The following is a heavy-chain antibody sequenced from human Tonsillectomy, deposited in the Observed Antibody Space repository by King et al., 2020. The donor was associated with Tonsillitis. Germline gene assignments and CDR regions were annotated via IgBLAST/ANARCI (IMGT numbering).Heavy chain of an antibody. V-gene: IGHV3-64*01. CDR1: GFTFSSYA. J-gene: IGHJ6*03. Sequence: VQLVESGGGLVQPGGSLRLSCAASGFTFSSYAMHWVRQAPGKGLEYVSAISSNGGSTYYANSVKGRFTISRDNSKNTLYLQMGSLRAEDMAVYYCAGALSTTGYYYYYMDVWGKGTTVTVSS. D-gene: IGHD1-1*01. CDR3: AGALSTTGYYYYYMDV. CDR2: ISSNGGST.